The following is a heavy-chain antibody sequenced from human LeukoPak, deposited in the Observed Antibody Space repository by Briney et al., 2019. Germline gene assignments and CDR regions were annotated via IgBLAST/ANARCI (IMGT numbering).Heavy chain of an antibody. D-gene: IGHD3-10*01. CDR1: GPSITRRY. V-gene: IGHV4-59*11. CDR3: GRGGGGSYLEYSFDY. Sequence: SQTLSLTCTVSGPSITRRYWSWIRQPPGRGLEWIGYIHYSGNTNYNPSLKSRVTISVDTSKNQFSLKLSSVTAADTAVYYCGRGGGGSYLEYSFDYWGQGTLVTVSS. J-gene: IGHJ4*02. CDR2: IHYSGNT.